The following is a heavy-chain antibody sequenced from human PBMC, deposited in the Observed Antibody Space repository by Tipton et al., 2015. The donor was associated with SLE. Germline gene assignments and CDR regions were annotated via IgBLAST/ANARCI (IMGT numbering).Heavy chain of an antibody. V-gene: IGHV4-59*04. Sequence: TLSLTCTVSGGSFSSYYWSWIRQPPGKGLEWIGYIYYSGSTYYNPSLKSRVTISVDTSKNQFSLKLSSVTAADTAVYYCARKFRVAGIYYYYYMDVWGKGTTVTVSS. CDR3: ARKFRVAGIYYYYYMDV. CDR2: IYYSGST. D-gene: IGHD6-19*01. J-gene: IGHJ6*03. CDR1: GGSFSSYY.